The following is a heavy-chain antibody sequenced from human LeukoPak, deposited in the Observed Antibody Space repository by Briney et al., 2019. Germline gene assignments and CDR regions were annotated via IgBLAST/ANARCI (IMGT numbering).Heavy chain of an antibody. J-gene: IGHJ4*02. Sequence: SETLSLTCAVSGGSISSNFWWSWIRQPPGKGLGWIGRIYYSGSTYYNPSLQSRVTISIDTSKNQFSLKLSSLTAADTAVYYCARLTSNGATYFEYWGQGTLVTVSS. V-gene: IGHV4-39*01. D-gene: IGHD2-2*01. CDR1: GGSISSNFW. CDR2: IYYSGST. CDR3: ARLTSNGATYFEY.